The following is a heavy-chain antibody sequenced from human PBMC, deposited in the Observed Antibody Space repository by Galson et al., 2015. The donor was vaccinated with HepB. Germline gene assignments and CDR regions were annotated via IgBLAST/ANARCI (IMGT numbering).Heavy chain of an antibody. CDR1: GGTFSSYA. V-gene: IGHV1-69*13. Sequence: SVKVSCKASGGTFSSYAISWVRRAPGQGLEWMGGIIPIFGTANYAQKFQGSVTITADESTSTAYMELSSLKASDTAMYYCARHVTDTVIIDYGMDVWGQGTTVTVFS. CDR3: ARHVTDTVIIDYGMDV. CDR2: IIPIFGTA. J-gene: IGHJ6*02. D-gene: IGHD4-17*01.